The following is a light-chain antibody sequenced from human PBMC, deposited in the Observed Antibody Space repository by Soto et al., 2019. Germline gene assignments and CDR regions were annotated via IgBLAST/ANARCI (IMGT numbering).Light chain of an antibody. CDR2: DAS. V-gene: IGKV3-20*01. Sequence: IVLTQSPGTLSLSPGERATLSFRASQSVSTRSLAWYQQKPGQAPRLLIYDASSRATGIPDRFSGGGSGTDFTLTISRLEPEDFAVYYCQQFSSYPLTFGGGTKVDIK. CDR3: QQFSSYPLT. J-gene: IGKJ4*01. CDR1: QSVSTRS.